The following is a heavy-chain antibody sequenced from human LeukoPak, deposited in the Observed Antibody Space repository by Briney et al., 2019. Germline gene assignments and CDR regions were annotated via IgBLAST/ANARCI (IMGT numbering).Heavy chain of an antibody. CDR3: AKGPYYYGSATSSPNYFYAMDI. CDR1: GFTFSSYA. Sequence: TGGSLRLSCAASGFTFSSYAMSWVRPAPGKGLEWVSDISGSSDTTYYVDSVKGRFAISRDNSKTTLYMQMNSLRAADTAVYYCAKGPYYYGSATSSPNYFYAMDIWGQGTTVTVSS. CDR2: ISGSSDTT. V-gene: IGHV3-23*01. J-gene: IGHJ6*02. D-gene: IGHD3-10*01.